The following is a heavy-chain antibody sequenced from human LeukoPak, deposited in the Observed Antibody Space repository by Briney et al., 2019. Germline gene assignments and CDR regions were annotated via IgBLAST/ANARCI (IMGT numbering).Heavy chain of an antibody. CDR3: AGSSHQRNWFDP. Sequence: ASVKVSCKASGYTFSDKNIHWVRQAPGQGLEWMGWISPNSGDTKDVQNFQGRVTMTRDTSISTAYMELSSLRSEDTAVYYCAGSSHQRNWFDPWGQGTLVIVSS. CDR2: ISPNSGDT. V-gene: IGHV1-2*02. CDR1: GYTFSDKN. D-gene: IGHD1-26*01. J-gene: IGHJ5*02.